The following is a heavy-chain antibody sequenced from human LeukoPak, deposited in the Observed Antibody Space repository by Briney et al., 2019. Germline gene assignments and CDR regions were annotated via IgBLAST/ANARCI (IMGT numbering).Heavy chain of an antibody. CDR3: AKHSHDGSAPYYEVQLDY. Sequence: GGSLRLSCAASGFTFSNYSMSWVRQAPGKGLEWVSTISRSGVATYYANSVKGRFTISRDNSKNTVYLQMHSLRAEDTAIYYCAKHSHDGSAPYYEVQLDYWGQGTLVTVSS. CDR2: ISRSGVAT. J-gene: IGHJ4*02. CDR1: GFTFSNYS. V-gene: IGHV3-23*01. D-gene: IGHD3-22*01.